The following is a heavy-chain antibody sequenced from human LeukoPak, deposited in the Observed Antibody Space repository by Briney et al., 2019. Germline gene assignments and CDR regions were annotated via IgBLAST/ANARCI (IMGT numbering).Heavy chain of an antibody. CDR2: INHSGST. Sequence: SETLSLTCAVYGGSFSGYYWSWIRQPPGKGLEWIGEINHSGSTNYNPSLKSRVTISVDTSKNQFSLKLSSVTAADTAVYYCAGCKYSSSIGYWGQGTLVTVSS. D-gene: IGHD6-13*01. CDR3: AGCKYSSSIGY. J-gene: IGHJ4*02. V-gene: IGHV4-34*01. CDR1: GGSFSGYY.